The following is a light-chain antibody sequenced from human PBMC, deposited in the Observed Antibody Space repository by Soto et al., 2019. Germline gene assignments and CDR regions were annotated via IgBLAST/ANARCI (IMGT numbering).Light chain of an antibody. CDR1: QDISKD. V-gene: IGKV1-6*01. J-gene: IGKJ1*01. Sequence: AIQMTQSPTSLSASVGDRVIITCRASQDISKDLGWYQQKPWKAPKFLIYSATSTQSGVQPTFSGSGFGSDFTLTNSSLLPEDFATYYGLQDHYYPRTFGQGTKVEF. CDR2: SAT. CDR3: LQDHYYPRT.